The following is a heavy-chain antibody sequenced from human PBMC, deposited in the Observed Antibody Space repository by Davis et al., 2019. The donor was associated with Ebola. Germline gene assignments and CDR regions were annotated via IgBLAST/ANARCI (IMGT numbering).Heavy chain of an antibody. Sequence: AASVKVSCKASGYTFTGYYMHWVRQAPGQGLEWMGRINPNSGGTNYAQKFQGRVTMTEDRAADTGYMELSSLTSDDTAVYFCSMGLVVWGQGTLVTVSS. CDR1: GYTFTGYY. CDR2: INPNSGGT. V-gene: IGHV1-2*06. CDR3: SMGLVV. D-gene: IGHD3/OR15-3a*01. J-gene: IGHJ1*01.